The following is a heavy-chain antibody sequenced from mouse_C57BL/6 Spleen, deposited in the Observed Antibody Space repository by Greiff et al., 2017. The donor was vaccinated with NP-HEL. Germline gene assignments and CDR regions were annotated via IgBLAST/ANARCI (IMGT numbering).Heavy chain of an antibody. CDR1: GFTFSSYG. J-gene: IGHJ2*01. CDR3: ARTVVAGYFDY. D-gene: IGHD1-1*01. CDR2: ISSGGSYT. V-gene: IGHV5-6*02. Sequence: DVMLVESGGDLVKPGGSLKLSCAASGFTFSSYGMSWVRQTPDKRLEWVATISSGGSYTYYPDSVKGRFTISRDNAKNTLYLQMSSLKSEDTAMYYCARTVVAGYFDYWGQGTTLTVSS.